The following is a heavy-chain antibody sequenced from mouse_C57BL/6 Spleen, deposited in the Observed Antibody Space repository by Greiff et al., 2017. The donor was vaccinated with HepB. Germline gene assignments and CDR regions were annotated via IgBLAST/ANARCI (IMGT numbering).Heavy chain of an antibody. D-gene: IGHD2-10*02. CDR1: GFSLTSYG. CDR2: IWSGGST. J-gene: IGHJ4*01. Sequence: VQVVESGPGLVQPSQSLSITCTVSGFSLTSYGVHWVRQSPGKGLEWLGVIWSGGSTDYNAAFISRLSISKDNSKSQVFFKMNSLQADDTAIYYCARMYGNYEGGYYAMGYWGQGTSVTVSS. V-gene: IGHV2-2*01. CDR3: ARMYGNYEGGYYAMGY.